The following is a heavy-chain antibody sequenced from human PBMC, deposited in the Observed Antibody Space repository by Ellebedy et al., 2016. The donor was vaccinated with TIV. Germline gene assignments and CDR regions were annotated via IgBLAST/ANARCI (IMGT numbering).Heavy chain of an antibody. V-gene: IGHV3-53*04. Sequence: PGGSLRLSCAASGFTVGSKYMTWVRQAPGKGLEWVGGYTNYADSVKGRFTISTHNSRNTLYLQMTNLRTEDTAVYYCAKGSFPFGDKSERIYSFQYWGQGTLVTVSS. J-gene: IGHJ4*02. D-gene: IGHD3-10*01. CDR1: GFTVGSKY. CDR3: AKGSFPFGDKSERIYSFQY. CDR2: GYT.